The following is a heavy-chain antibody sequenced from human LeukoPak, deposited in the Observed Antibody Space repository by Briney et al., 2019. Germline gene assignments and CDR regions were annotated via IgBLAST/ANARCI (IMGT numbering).Heavy chain of an antibody. Sequence: SETLSLTCTVSGGSISSYYWSWIRQPPGKGPEWIGYIYYSGSINYNPSLKSRVTISVDTSKNQFSLKLSSVTAADTAVYYCARDQIVGATNYFDYWGQGTLVTVSS. CDR1: GGSISSYY. D-gene: IGHD1-26*01. V-gene: IGHV4-59*01. CDR2: IYYSGSI. CDR3: ARDQIVGATNYFDY. J-gene: IGHJ4*02.